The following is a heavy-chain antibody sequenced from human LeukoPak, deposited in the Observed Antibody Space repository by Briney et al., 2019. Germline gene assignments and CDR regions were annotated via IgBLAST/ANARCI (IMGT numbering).Heavy chain of an antibody. J-gene: IGHJ4*02. CDR2: IYTSGST. CDR3: ARSLTGYYTGHYFDY. D-gene: IGHD3-9*01. Sequence: PSETLSLTCNVSGGSISSSSYYWSWIRQPAGKGLEWIGRIYTSGSTNYNPSLKSRVTISVDTSKNQFSLKLSSVTAADTAVYYCARSLTGYYTGHYFDYWGQGTLVTVSS. CDR1: GGSISSSSYY. V-gene: IGHV4-61*02.